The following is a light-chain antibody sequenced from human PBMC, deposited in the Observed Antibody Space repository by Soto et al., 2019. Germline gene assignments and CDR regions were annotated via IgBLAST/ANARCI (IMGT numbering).Light chain of an antibody. CDR1: QSVSNNY. J-gene: IGKJ5*01. Sequence: EIVLTQSPGTLSLSPGERATLSCRASQSVSNNYLAWYQQKPGQAPRLLIDGASTRATGIPDRFSGSGSGTDFTLTISRLEPEDVAVYYCQQRINWPITFGQGTRLEIK. CDR3: QQRINWPIT. CDR2: GAS. V-gene: IGKV3D-20*02.